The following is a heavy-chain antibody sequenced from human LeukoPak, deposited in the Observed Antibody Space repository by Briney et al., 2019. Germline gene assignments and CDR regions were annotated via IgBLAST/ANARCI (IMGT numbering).Heavy chain of an antibody. CDR2: IIPILGIA. Sequence: SVKVSCKASGGTFSSYTISWVRQAPGQGLEWMGRIIPILGIANYAQKFQGRVTITADKSTSTAYMKLSSLRSEDTAVYYCARDTQDGYNYSDYWGQGTLVTVSS. J-gene: IGHJ4*02. V-gene: IGHV1-69*04. CDR3: ARDTQDGYNYSDY. CDR1: GGTFSSYT. D-gene: IGHD5-24*01.